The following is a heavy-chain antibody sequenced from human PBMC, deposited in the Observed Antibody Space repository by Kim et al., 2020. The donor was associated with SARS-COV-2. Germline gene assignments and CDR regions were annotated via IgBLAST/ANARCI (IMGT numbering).Heavy chain of an antibody. CDR1: GGSISSYY. CDR3: ARCLGGYDPYYFDY. J-gene: IGHJ4*02. Sequence: SETLSLTCTVSGGSISSYYWSWIRQPPGKGLEWIGYIYYSGSTNYNPSLKSRVTISVDTSKNQFSLKLSSVTAADTAVYYCARCLGGYDPYYFDYWGQGTLVTVSS. V-gene: IGHV4-59*08. D-gene: IGHD5-12*01. CDR2: IYYSGST.